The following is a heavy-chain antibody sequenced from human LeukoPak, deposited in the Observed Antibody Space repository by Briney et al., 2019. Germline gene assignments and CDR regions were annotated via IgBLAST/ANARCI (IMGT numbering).Heavy chain of an antibody. CDR3: AGGNGITGTLDY. D-gene: IGHD1-20*01. Sequence: PGGSLRLSCSASGFTFTIYTMHWVRQAPGKGLEYVSAISSNGGTTYYADSVKGRFFISRDNSKNTLFLQLSSLRPEDTAVYYCAGGNGITGTLDYWGQGTLVTVSS. V-gene: IGHV3-64D*06. CDR2: ISSNGGTT. CDR1: GFTFTIYT. J-gene: IGHJ4*02.